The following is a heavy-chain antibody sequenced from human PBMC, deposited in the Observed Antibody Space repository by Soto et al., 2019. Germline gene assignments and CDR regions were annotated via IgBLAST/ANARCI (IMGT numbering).Heavy chain of an antibody. Sequence: QLQLQESGSGLVKPSQTLSLTRTVSGGSITSGNSYSWSWIRQPPGKGLEWIGSISRSGSTSYNPSLKGRVTMSVDKSKNQFSLNLSSVTAADMAVYYCARAVAPYLGTWFDPWGQGTLVIVSS. CDR3: ARAVAPYLGTWFDP. CDR2: ISRSGST. D-gene: IGHD3-16*01. V-gene: IGHV4-30-2*01. J-gene: IGHJ5*02. CDR1: GGSITSGNSYS.